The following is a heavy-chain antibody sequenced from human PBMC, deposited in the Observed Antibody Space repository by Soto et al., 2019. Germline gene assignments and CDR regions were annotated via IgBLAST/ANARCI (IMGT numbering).Heavy chain of an antibody. Sequence: SETLSLTCIVSGGSISSSSYYWGWIRQPPGKGLEWIGSIYYSGSTYYNPSLKSRVTISVDTAKTQFSLKLSSVTAAHTAVYYCATGITIFGVVISDNWFDPWGQGTLVTVSS. D-gene: IGHD3-3*01. CDR1: GGSISSSSYY. CDR3: ATGITIFGVVISDNWFDP. V-gene: IGHV4-39*01. J-gene: IGHJ5*02. CDR2: IYYSGST.